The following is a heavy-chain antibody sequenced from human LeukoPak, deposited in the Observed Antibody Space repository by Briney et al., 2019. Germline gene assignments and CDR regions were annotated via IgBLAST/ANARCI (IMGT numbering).Heavy chain of an antibody. D-gene: IGHD6-13*01. CDR1: GGSFSGYY. CDR2: INHSGST. Sequence: PSETLSLTCAVYGGSFSGYYWSWIRQPPGKELEWIGEINHSGSTNYNPSLKSRVTISVDTSKNQFSLKLSSVTAADTAVYYCAREGSSWKVSFDYWGQGTLVTVSS. CDR3: AREGSSWKVSFDY. J-gene: IGHJ4*02. V-gene: IGHV4-34*01.